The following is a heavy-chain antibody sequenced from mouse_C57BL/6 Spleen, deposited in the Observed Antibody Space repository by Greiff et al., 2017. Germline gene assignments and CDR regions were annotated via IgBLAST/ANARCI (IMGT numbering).Heavy chain of an antibody. CDR1: GYTFTSYW. CDR2: IHPNSGST. V-gene: IGHV1-64*01. D-gene: IGHD1-1*01. Sequence: QVQLQQPGAELVKPGASVKLSCKASGYTFTSYWMHWVQQTPGQGLEWIGMIHPNSGSTNYNETFQSKDTLTVDKSSSTAYMQLSSLTSEDSAVYYCARPVITTSCDVGGTGTTVTVSS. CDR3: ARPVITTSCDV. J-gene: IGHJ1*03.